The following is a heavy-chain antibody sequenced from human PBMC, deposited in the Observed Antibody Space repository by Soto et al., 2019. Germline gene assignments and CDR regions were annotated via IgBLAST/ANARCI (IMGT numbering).Heavy chain of an antibody. CDR3: ARITRS. CDR1: GLTVGSSA. D-gene: IGHD3-3*01. CDR2: LSRDGKAT. V-gene: IGHV3-23*01. J-gene: IGHJ5*02. Sequence: EVRLLESGGGLVQPGGSLRLSCAASGLTVGSSAMTWVRQAPGKGLEWISSLSRDGKATYYADSVKGRFTISRDISKNTLFLQMDSLRVEDTAIYFCARITRSWGQGTRSLSPQ.